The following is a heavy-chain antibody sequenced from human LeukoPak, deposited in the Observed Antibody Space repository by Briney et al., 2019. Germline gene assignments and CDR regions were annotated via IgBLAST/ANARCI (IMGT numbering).Heavy chain of an antibody. Sequence: GGSLRLSCAASGFTFSTYGMHWVSQAPGKGLEWVAVVSYDGSNKYHADSVKGRFTISRDNSKNTLYLQMNSLRAEDTAVYYCAKPVDRYSSSWPYFDYWGQGTLVTVSS. CDR3: AKPVDRYSSSWPYFDY. D-gene: IGHD6-13*01. CDR1: GFTFSTYG. V-gene: IGHV3-30*18. CDR2: VSYDGSNK. J-gene: IGHJ4*02.